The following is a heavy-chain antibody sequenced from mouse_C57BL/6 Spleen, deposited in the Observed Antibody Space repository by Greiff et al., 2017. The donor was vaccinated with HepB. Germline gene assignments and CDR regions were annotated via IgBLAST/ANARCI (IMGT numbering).Heavy chain of an antibody. CDR1: GYTFTDYY. D-gene: IGHD3-3*01. CDR3: ARVGAPYWYFDV. CDR2: IYPGSGNT. Sequence: QVQLQQSGAELVRPGASVKLSCKASGYTFTDYYINWVKQRPGQGLEWIARIYPGSGNTYYNEKFKGKATLTAEKSSSTAYMQLSSLTAEDSAVYCCARVGAPYWYFDVWGTGTTVTVSS. J-gene: IGHJ1*03. V-gene: IGHV1-76*01.